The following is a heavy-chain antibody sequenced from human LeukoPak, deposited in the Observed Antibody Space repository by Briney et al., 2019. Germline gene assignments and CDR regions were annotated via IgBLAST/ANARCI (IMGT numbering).Heavy chain of an antibody. J-gene: IGHJ4*02. CDR3: ARGGWAALDY. Sequence: SETLSLTCTVSGGSISSYYWSWIRQPPGKGLEWIGYIYYSGTTNYNPSLKSRVTMSVDTSNNRFSLKLSSVTAADTALYYCARGGWAALDYWGQGTLVTVSS. CDR2: IYYSGTT. D-gene: IGHD2-15*01. CDR1: GGSISSYY. V-gene: IGHV4-59*01.